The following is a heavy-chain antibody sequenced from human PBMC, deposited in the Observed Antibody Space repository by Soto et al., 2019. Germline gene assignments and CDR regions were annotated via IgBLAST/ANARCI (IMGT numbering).Heavy chain of an antibody. CDR3: ARGQGISGSSWYY. CDR1: GGSFSGYY. CDR2: INHSGST. Sequence: SQTLSVTCAVYGGSFSGYYWSWIRKPPGKGLEWIGEINHSGSTNYNPSLKSRVTISVDTSKNQFSLKLSSVTAADTAVYYCARGQGISGSSWYYWGQGTLVTVSS. J-gene: IGHJ4*02. V-gene: IGHV4-34*01. D-gene: IGHD6-13*01.